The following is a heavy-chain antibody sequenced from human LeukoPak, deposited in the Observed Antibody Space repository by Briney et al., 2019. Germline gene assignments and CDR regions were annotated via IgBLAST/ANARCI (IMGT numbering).Heavy chain of an antibody. D-gene: IGHD3-22*01. J-gene: IGHJ4*02. CDR3: ARGLPDYYDSSGYYYLFDY. Sequence: PSETLSLTCTVSGGSISSYYWSWIRQPPGKGLEWIGYIYYNGSTNYNPSLKSRVTISVDTSKNQFSLKLSSVTAADTAVYYCARGLPDYYDSSGYYYLFDYWGQGTLVTVSS. V-gene: IGHV4-59*01. CDR1: GGSISSYY. CDR2: IYYNGST.